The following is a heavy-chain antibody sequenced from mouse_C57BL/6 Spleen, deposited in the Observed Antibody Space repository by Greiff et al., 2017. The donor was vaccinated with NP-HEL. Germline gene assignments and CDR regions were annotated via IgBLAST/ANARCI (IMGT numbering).Heavy chain of an antibody. J-gene: IGHJ2*01. Sequence: EVKLVESGGGLVKPGGSLKLSCAASGFTFSSYAMSWVRQTPEKRLEWVATISDGGSYTYYPDNVKGRFTISRDNAKNNLYLQMSHLKSEDTAMYYCARDQAGFDYWGQGTTLTVSS. V-gene: IGHV5-4*01. D-gene: IGHD3-2*02. CDR1: GFTFSSYA. CDR3: ARDQAGFDY. CDR2: ISDGGSYT.